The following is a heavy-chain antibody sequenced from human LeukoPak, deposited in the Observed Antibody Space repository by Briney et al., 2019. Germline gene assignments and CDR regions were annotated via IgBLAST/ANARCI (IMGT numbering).Heavy chain of an antibody. Sequence: PSETLSLTCTVSGGSISGFYWSWIRQPDGKGLEWTGRIYSSGSTNYNPSLKSRVTMSVDTSKNQFSLKVRSVTAADTAVYFCEREDYGGNSLWGQGTLVTVSS. CDR1: GGSISGFY. CDR3: EREDYGGNSL. J-gene: IGHJ4*02. V-gene: IGHV4-4*07. D-gene: IGHD4-23*01. CDR2: IYSSGST.